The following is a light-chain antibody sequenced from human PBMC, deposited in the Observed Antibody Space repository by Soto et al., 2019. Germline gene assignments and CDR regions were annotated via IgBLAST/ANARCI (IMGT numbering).Light chain of an antibody. CDR1: QSVSSY. V-gene: IGKV3-15*01. CDR3: QQYNNWPFT. J-gene: IGKJ3*01. CDR2: GAS. Sequence: EIVLSQSPATLSVSPGASDTLSCRASQSVSSYLAWYQQKPGQAPRLLTSGASTRATGVPARFSGGGSGTEFTLTISSLHSEDFAVYYCQQYNNWPFTFGPGTKVDIK.